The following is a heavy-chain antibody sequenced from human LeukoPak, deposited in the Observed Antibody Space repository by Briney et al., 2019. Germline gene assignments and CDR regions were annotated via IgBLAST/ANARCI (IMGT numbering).Heavy chain of an antibody. CDR2: ISSSGSTI. Sequence: GGSLRLSRAASGLTFSDYYMSWIRQAPGKGLEWVSYISSSGSTIDYADSVKGRFTISRDNTKSSLYLQMNNLRAEDTAVYYCARDRLDCGGDCYSADDAFDIWGQGTMVTVSS. V-gene: IGHV3-11*01. D-gene: IGHD2-21*02. J-gene: IGHJ3*02. CDR1: GLTFSDYY. CDR3: ARDRLDCGGDCYSADDAFDI.